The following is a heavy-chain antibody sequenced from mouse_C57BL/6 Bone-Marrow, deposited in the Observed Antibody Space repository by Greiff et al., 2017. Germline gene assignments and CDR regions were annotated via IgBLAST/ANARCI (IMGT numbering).Heavy chain of an antibody. CDR1: GYTFTSYW. CDR3: ARDYSNYFWYFDV. D-gene: IGHD2-5*01. Sequence: QVQLQQPGAELVKPGASVKMSCKASGYTFTSYWITWVKQRPGQGLEWIGDIYPGSGSTNYNEKFKSKATLTVDTSASTAYMQLSSLTSEDSAVYYCARDYSNYFWYFDVWGTGTTVTVSS. J-gene: IGHJ1*03. V-gene: IGHV1-55*01. CDR2: IYPGSGST.